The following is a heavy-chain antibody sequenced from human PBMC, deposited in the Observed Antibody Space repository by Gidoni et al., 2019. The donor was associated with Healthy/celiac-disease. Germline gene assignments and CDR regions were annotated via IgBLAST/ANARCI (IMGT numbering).Heavy chain of an antibody. CDR1: GFTFSSYD. D-gene: IGHD5-18*01. J-gene: IGHJ3*02. CDR3: ATSYGYERGAFDI. V-gene: IGHV3-23*01. CDR2: ISGSGGST. Sequence: EVQLLESGGGLVQPGGSLRLSCAASGFTFSSYDMRWVCQAPGKGLEWLSAISGSGGSTSYADSVKGRFTISRDNSKNTLYLQMNSLRAEDTAVYYCATSYGYERGAFDIWGQGTMVTVSS.